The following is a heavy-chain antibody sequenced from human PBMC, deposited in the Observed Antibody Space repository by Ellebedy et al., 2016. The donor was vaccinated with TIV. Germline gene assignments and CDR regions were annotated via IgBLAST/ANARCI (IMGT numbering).Heavy chain of an antibody. D-gene: IGHD6-19*01. CDR1: GDSISGYY. CDR3: ARSGGWYTPYDY. Sequence: MPSETLSLTCTVSGDSISGYYWSWIRQPPGKGLEWIGYIYSSGSGAYNPSLKSRVTMSVDPSRGQFSLRLNSVTAADTAVYYCARSGGWYTPYDYWGQGTLVSVSS. J-gene: IGHJ4*02. V-gene: IGHV4-59*01. CDR2: IYSSGSG.